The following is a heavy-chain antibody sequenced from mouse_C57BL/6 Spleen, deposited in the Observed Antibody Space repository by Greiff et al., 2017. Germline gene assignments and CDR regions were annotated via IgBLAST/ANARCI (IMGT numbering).Heavy chain of an antibody. J-gene: IGHJ3*01. CDR3: ARHEGSSSWFAY. Sequence: QVQLKESGAELVKPGASVKLSCKASGYTFPEYTIHWVKPRSGQGLEWIGWFYPGSGSIKYNEKFKDKATLTADKSSSTVYMELSRLTSEDSAVYFCARHEGSSSWFAYWGQGTLVTVSA. V-gene: IGHV1-62-2*01. CDR2: FYPGSGSI. CDR1: GYTFPEYT.